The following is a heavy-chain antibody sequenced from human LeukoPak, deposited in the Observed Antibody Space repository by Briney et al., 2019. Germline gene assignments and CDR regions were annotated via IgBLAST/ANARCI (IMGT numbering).Heavy chain of an antibody. CDR2: FNPNSGGT. CDR3: AREYYFDNSGYYGVGDY. Sequence: ASVKVSCKASGYTFTSYGIGWVRQAPGQGLEWMGWFNPNSGGTNYAQEFQGRVTMTRDTSISTAYMELSRLRSDDTAVYYCAREYYFDNSGYYGVGDYWGQGTLVTVSS. CDR1: GYTFTSYG. J-gene: IGHJ4*02. D-gene: IGHD3-22*01. V-gene: IGHV1-2*02.